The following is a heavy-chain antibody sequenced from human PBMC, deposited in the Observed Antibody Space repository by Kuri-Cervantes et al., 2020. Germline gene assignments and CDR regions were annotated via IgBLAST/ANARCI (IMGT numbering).Heavy chain of an antibody. CDR3: ARVDHYYDSSGWVFDY. D-gene: IGHD3-22*01. CDR1: GYTFTSYA. Sequence: ASVKVSCKASGYTFTSYAMHWVRQAPGQRLEWMGWSNAGNGNTKYSQEFQGRVTITRDTSASTAYMELSSLRSEDMAVYYCARVDHYYDSSGWVFDYWGQGTLVTVSS. V-gene: IGHV1-3*02. CDR2: SNAGNGNT. J-gene: IGHJ4*02.